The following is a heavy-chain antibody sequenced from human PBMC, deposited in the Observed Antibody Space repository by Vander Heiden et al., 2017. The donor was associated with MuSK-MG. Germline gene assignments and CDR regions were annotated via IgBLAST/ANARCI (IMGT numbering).Heavy chain of an antibody. CDR2: IYYSGST. CDR1: GGSISSGGSY. D-gene: IGHD3-3*01. Sequence: QVRLQESGPGLVKPSQTLSLTCTVSGGSISSGGSYWSWIRQHPGKGLEWIGYIYYSGSTFYNPSLKSRLTMSVDTSRNQFSLRLSSVTAADSAVYYCARLTIFGIIIFDYWGQGTLGTVSS. J-gene: IGHJ4*02. V-gene: IGHV4-31*03. CDR3: ARLTIFGIIIFDY.